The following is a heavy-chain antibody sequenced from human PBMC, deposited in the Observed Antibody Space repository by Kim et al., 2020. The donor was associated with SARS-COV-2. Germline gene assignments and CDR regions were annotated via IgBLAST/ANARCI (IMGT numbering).Heavy chain of an antibody. CDR3: AGGIYGSGSYYMLGFGTFDY. CDR1: GGTFSSYA. V-gene: IGHV1-69*13. D-gene: IGHD3-10*01. J-gene: IGHJ4*02. Sequence: SVKVSCKASGGTFSSYAISWVRQAPGQGLEWMGGIIPIFGTANYAQKFQGRVTITADESTSTAYMELSSLRSEDTAVYYCAGGIYGSGSYYMLGFGTFDYWGQGTLVTVSS. CDR2: IIPIFGTA.